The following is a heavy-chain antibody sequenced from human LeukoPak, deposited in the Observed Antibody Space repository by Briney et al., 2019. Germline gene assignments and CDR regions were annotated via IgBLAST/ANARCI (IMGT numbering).Heavy chain of an antibody. J-gene: IGHJ6*02. CDR1: GYIFTNYG. D-gene: IGHD6-13*01. V-gene: IGHV1-18*01. Sequence: GASVKVSCKASGYIFTNYGISWVRQAPGQGLGWMGWISAYNDNTNYAQNLQGRLTMTTDTSTSTAYMELRSLRSDDTAVYYCARDSSSWFYYFYGMDVWGQGTTVTVSS. CDR3: ARDSSSWFYYFYGMDV. CDR2: ISAYNDNT.